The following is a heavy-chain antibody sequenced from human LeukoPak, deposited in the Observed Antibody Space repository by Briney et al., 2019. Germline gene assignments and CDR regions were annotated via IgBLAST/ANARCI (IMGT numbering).Heavy chain of an antibody. D-gene: IGHD5-12*01. V-gene: IGHV3-23*01. CDR2: ISGNGGTT. CDR3: AKEEWLRRDYYGMDV. Sequence: PGRSLRLSCAASGXTFSSYAMSWVRQAPGKGLEWVSTISGNGGTTYYADSVKGRFTISRDNSKNTLYLQMNSLRAEDTAVYYCAKEEWLRRDYYGMDVWGQGTTVTVSS. CDR1: GXTFSSYA. J-gene: IGHJ6*02.